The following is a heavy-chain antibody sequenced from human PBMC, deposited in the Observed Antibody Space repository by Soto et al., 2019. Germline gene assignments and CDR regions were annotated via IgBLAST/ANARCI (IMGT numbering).Heavy chain of an antibody. D-gene: IGHD3-3*01. CDR1: GGTFSIYA. V-gene: IGHV1-69*13. CDR3: ARSLRYYDFWSGPYYYYGMDV. J-gene: IGHJ6*02. Sequence: SVKVSCKASGGTFSIYAISCVLQSPLQGLDWMGGIIPIFGTANYAQKFQGRATITADESTSTAYMELSSLRSEDTAVYYCARSLRYYDFWSGPYYYYGMDVWGQGTTVTVSS. CDR2: IIPIFGTA.